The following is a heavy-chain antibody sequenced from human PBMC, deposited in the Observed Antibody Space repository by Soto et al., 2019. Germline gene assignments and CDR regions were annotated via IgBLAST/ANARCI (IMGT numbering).Heavy chain of an antibody. CDR1: GFTFSSYW. CDR2: IKGDGSEK. V-gene: IGHV3-7*01. D-gene: IGHD5-12*01. J-gene: IGHJ6*03. Sequence: EVQLVESGGGLVQPGRSLRRSCAASGFTFSSYWMTWVRQAPGKGLEWVANIKGDGSEKYYVGSVTGRLTFSRDNSKNYLYLRLNILRGEDTAVYYCARGGRLPVNYDDYYYIAFWGQGATVTVSS. CDR3: ARGGRLPVNYDDYYYIAF.